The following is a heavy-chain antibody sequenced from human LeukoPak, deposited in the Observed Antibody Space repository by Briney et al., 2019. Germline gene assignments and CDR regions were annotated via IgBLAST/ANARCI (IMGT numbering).Heavy chain of an antibody. CDR2: IRSKAYGGTT. Sequence: GGSLRLSCTASGFTFGDYAMSWFRQAPGKGLEWVGFIRSKAYGGTTEYAASVKGRFTISRDDSKSIAYLQTNSLKTEDTAVYYCTRIHLDYYYYYMDVWGKGTTVTVSS. CDR1: GFTFGDYA. J-gene: IGHJ6*03. CDR3: TRIHLDYYYYYMDV. V-gene: IGHV3-49*03.